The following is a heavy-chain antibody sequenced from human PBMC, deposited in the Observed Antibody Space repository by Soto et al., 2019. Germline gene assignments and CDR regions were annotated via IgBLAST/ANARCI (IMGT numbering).Heavy chain of an antibody. CDR2: IYYSGST. J-gene: IGHJ4*02. Sequence: QVQLQESGPGLVKPSQTLSLTCTVSGGSISSGDYYWSWIHQPPGKGLEWIGYIYYSGSTYYNPSLKSRVTISVDTSKNQFSLKLSSVTAADTAVYYCARVGTFDWFRYHYFDYWGQGTLVTVSS. CDR1: GGSISSGDYY. D-gene: IGHD3-9*01. V-gene: IGHV4-30-4*01. CDR3: ARVGTFDWFRYHYFDY.